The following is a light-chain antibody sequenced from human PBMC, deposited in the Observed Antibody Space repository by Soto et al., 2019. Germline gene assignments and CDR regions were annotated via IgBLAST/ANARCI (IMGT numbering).Light chain of an antibody. CDR2: GAS. CDR1: QSVSSSY. CDR3: QHYSSSPPEFT. J-gene: IGKJ3*01. V-gene: IGKV3-20*01. Sequence: EIVLTQSPGTLSLSPGERATLSCRASQSVSSSYLAWYQQRPGQAPRLLIFGASYMATDIPDRFSGSGSGTDVTLTISRLETEDFAVYYCQHYSSSPPEFTFGPGTKVDSK.